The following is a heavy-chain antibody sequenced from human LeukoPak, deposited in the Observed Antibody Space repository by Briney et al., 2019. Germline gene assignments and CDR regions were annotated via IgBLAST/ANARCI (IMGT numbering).Heavy chain of an antibody. J-gene: IGHJ5*02. CDR3: AREGRSNYVRDWFDP. CDR2: INSNSADT. V-gene: IGHV1-2*02. CDR1: GYSFIDYY. D-gene: IGHD4-11*01. Sequence: ASVKVSCKTSGYSFIDYYIHWVRQAPGQGLEWMGWINSNSADTNYAQKFQGRVTMTRDTSINTAYMELSRLRSDDTAVYYCAREGRSNYVRDWFDPWGQGTLVTVSS.